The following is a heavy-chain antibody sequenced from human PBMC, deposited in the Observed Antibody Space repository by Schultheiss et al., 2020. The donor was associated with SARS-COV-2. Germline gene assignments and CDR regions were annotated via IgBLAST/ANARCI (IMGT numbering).Heavy chain of an antibody. Sequence: ASVKVSCKASGYTFTSYDINWVRQATGQGLEWMGWMNPNSGNTGYAQKFQGRVTMTRNTSISTAYMELSSLRSEDTAVYYCARPYGDYPLWYFDLWGRGTLVTVSS. J-gene: IGHJ2*01. D-gene: IGHD4-17*01. CDR1: GYTFTSYD. CDR3: ARPYGDYPLWYFDL. CDR2: MNPNSGNT. V-gene: IGHV1-8*01.